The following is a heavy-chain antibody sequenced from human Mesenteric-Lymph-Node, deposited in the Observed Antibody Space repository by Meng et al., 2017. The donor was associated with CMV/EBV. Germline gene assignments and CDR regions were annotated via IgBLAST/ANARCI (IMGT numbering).Heavy chain of an antibody. J-gene: IGHJ4*02. V-gene: IGHV4-61*01. Sequence: SETLSLTCTVSGGSVSSGTYYWSWIRQPPGKGLEWIGYIYTSGSTKYNPSLKSRVTISVDTSKKQFSLKMISVTAADTAEYCERSRNNGWHDVFFDYWGLGTLVTVSS. CDR1: GGSVSSGTYY. CDR2: IYTSGST. D-gene: IGHD1-1*01. CDR3: RSRNNGWHDVFFDY.